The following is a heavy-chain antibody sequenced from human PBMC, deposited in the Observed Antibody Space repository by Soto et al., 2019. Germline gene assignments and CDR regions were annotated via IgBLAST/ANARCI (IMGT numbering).Heavy chain of an antibody. CDR2: IYYSGST. V-gene: IGHV4-30-4*01. CDR1: GGSISSGDYY. Sequence: QVQLQESGPGLVKPSQTLSLTCTVSGGSISSGDYYWSWIRQPPGKGLEWIGYIYYSGSTYYNPSLNSRVTISVDTSKNQFSLKLSSVTAADTAVYYCARTVWTIFGVAPPDFWGQGTLVTVSS. J-gene: IGHJ4*02. CDR3: ARTVWTIFGVAPPDF. D-gene: IGHD3-3*01.